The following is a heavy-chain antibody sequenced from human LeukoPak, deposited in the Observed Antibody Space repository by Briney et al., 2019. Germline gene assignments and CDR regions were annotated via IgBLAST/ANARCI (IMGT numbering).Heavy chain of an antibody. V-gene: IGHV4-39*07. CDR1: GGSISSSSYY. Sequence: SETLSLTCTVSGGSISSSSYYWGWIRQPPGKGLEWIGSIYYSGSTYYNPSLKSRVTISVDTSKNQFSLKLSSVTAADTAVYYCARAGYCSSTSRRKINWFDPWGQGTLVTVSS. CDR2: IYYSGST. D-gene: IGHD2-2*01. J-gene: IGHJ5*02. CDR3: ARAGYCSSTSRRKINWFDP.